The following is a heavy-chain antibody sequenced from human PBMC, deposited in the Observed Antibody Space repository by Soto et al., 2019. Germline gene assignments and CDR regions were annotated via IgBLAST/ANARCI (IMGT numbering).Heavy chain of an antibody. V-gene: IGHV3-30*18. Sequence: QVQLVESGGGVVQPGTSLSLSCAASGFTFSTYAMHWVRQAPGKGLEWVAMTSKDGNDQYYADSVKGRFTVSRDNSKNTVSLQMHSLRPEDTAFYYCAKDRWEFTRYFDSWGQGTLVTVSS. CDR3: AKDRWEFTRYFDS. D-gene: IGHD1-26*01. CDR2: TSKDGNDQ. CDR1: GFTFSTYA. J-gene: IGHJ4*02.